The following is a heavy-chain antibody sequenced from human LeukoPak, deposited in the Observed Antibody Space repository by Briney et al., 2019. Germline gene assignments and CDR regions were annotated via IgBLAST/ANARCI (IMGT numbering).Heavy chain of an antibody. CDR3: ARVGYSSSSYYYYYYGMDV. D-gene: IGHD6-13*01. J-gene: IGHJ6*02. CDR1: GFTFSSYS. CDR2: IISSSSYI. Sequence: GGSLRLSCAASGFTFSSYSMNWVRQAPGKGLEWVSSIISSSSYIYYADSVKGRFNISRENAKNSLYLQMNSLRAEDTAVYYCARVGYSSSSYYYYYYGMDVWGQGTTVTVSS. V-gene: IGHV3-21*01.